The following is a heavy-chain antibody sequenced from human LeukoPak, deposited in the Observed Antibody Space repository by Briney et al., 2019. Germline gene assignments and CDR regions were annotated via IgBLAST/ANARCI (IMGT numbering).Heavy chain of an antibody. CDR3: VRGSSGTAVRGVSWAWFDP. CDR1: GFTFGNHW. V-gene: IGHV3-74*01. CDR2: INADGSST. Sequence: PGGSLRLSCAASGFTFGNHWMHWVRQAPGKGLVWVSRINADGSSTTYADSVKGRFTISRDNAKNTLYLQMNSLRAEDTAVYYCVRGSSGTAVRGVSWAWFDPWGQGTLVTVSS. J-gene: IGHJ5*02. D-gene: IGHD3-10*01.